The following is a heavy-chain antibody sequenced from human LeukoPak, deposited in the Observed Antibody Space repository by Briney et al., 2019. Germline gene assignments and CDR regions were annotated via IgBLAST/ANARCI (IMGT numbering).Heavy chain of an antibody. CDR3: ARHPNYYDSSGYYQRPENAFDI. Sequence: SETLSLTCTVSGGSISSSSYYWGWIRQPPGKGLEWIGSIYYSGSTYYNPSLKSRVTISVDTSKNQFSLKLSSVTAAVTAVYYCARHPNYYDSSGYYQRPENAFDIWGQGTMVTVSS. V-gene: IGHV4-39*01. J-gene: IGHJ3*02. CDR1: GGSISSSSYY. D-gene: IGHD3-22*01. CDR2: IYYSGST.